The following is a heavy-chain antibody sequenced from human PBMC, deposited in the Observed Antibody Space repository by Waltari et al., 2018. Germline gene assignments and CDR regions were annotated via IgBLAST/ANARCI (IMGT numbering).Heavy chain of an antibody. CDR2: ISSSSSTI. D-gene: IGHD1-26*01. CDR3: ARGGKVGATTAPFDY. J-gene: IGHJ4*02. CDR1: GFTFSTFS. V-gene: IGHV3-48*01. Sequence: EVQLVESGGGLVQPGGSLRLSCAALGFTFSTFSMTWVRQAPGKGLEWVSYISSSSSTIYYADSVKGRFTISRDNAKNSLYLQMNSLRAEDTAVYYCARGGKVGATTAPFDYWGQGTLVTVSS.